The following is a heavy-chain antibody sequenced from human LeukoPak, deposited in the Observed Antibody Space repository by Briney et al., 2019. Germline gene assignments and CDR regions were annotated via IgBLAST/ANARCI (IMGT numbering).Heavy chain of an antibody. CDR1: GFTFSSYA. D-gene: IGHD6-19*01. Sequence: GGSLRLSCGVSGFTFSSYAMQWVRQAPGKGLEYVSAISSNGGSTYYANSVKGRFTISRDNSKNTLYLQMGSLRAEDRAVYYCARSSYSSGLDYWGQGTLVTVSS. CDR2: ISSNGGST. CDR3: ARSSYSSGLDY. J-gene: IGHJ4*02. V-gene: IGHV3-64*01.